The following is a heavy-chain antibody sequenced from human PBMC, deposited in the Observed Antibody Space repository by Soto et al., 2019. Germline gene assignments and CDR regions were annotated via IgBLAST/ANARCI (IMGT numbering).Heavy chain of an antibody. Sequence: QVQLVESGGGVVQPGRSLRLSCAASGFTFSSYGMHWVRQAPGKGLEWVAVISYDGSNKYYADSVKGRFTISRDNSKNTLYLQMNSLRAEDTAVYYCAKDITARRKHDAFDIWGQGTMVTVSS. D-gene: IGHD6-6*01. CDR2: ISYDGSNK. CDR3: AKDITARRKHDAFDI. CDR1: GFTFSSYG. J-gene: IGHJ3*02. V-gene: IGHV3-30*18.